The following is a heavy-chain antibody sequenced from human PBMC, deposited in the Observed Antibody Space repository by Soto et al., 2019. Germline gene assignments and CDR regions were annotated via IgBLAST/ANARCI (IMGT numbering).Heavy chain of an antibody. V-gene: IGHV3-33*06. D-gene: IGHD5-18*01. CDR3: AKVFGQLWLLPFEY. J-gene: IGHJ4*02. CDR2: VWFDGSKE. CDR1: GYSFGSHG. Sequence: GGSLRLSCAGSGYSFGSHGIHWVRQAPGKGLEWLAIVWFDGSKEYYADSVKGRFIITRDNSKNTVNLQMSALRAEDTAIYYCAKVFGQLWLLPFEYWGQGALVTVSS.